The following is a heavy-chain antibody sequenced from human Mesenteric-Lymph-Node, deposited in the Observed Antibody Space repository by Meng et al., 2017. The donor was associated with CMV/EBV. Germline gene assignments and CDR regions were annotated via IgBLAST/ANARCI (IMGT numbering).Heavy chain of an antibody. CDR2: IYYSGST. CDR3: ARMSYSSSWYDGMDV. Sequence: SETLSLTCTVSGGSVSSGSYYWSWIRQPPGKGLEWIGYIYYSGSTNYNPSLKSRVTISVDTPKNQFSLKLSSVTAADTAVYYCARMSYSSSWYDGMDVWGQGTTVTVSS. V-gene: IGHV4-61*01. CDR1: GGSVSSGSYY. D-gene: IGHD6-13*01. J-gene: IGHJ6*02.